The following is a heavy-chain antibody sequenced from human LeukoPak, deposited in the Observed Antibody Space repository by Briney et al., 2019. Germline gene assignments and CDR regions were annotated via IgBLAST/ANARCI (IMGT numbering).Heavy chain of an antibody. Sequence: ASVKVSCKASGYTFTYYGISWVRQAPGQGLEWMGWISAYNGNTNYAQKLQGRVTITRDTSASTAYMELSSLRSEDTAVYYCARDYDILTGFGGWGQGTLVTVSS. CDR1: GYTFTYYG. V-gene: IGHV1-18*01. J-gene: IGHJ4*02. D-gene: IGHD3-9*01. CDR2: ISAYNGNT. CDR3: ARDYDILTGFGG.